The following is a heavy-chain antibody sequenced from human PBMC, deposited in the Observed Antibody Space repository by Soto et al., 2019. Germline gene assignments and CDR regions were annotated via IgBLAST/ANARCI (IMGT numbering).Heavy chain of an antibody. CDR2: ISGSGGST. J-gene: IGHJ4*02. Sequence: EVQLLESGGGLVQPGGSLRLSCAASGFTFSSYAMSWVRQAPGKGLEWVSAISGSGGSTYYADSVKGRFTISRDNSKNPLYLQMNSLRAEDTAVYYCAKSTYYYDSSGYFETYYFDYWGQGTLVTVSS. CDR1: GFTFSSYA. V-gene: IGHV3-23*01. CDR3: AKSTYYYDSSGYFETYYFDY. D-gene: IGHD3-22*01.